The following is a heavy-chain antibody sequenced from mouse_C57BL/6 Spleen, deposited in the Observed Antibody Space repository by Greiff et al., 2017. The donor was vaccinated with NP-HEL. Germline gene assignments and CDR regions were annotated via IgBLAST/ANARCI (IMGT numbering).Heavy chain of an antibody. CDR2: INPNNGGT. CDR3: ARGDYEYYFDY. Sequence: VQLKQSGPELVKPGASVKISCKASGYTFTDFYMNWVKQSHGKSLEWIGDINPNNGGTSYNQKFKGKATLTVDKSSSTAYMELRSLTSEDSAVYYCARGDYEYYFDYWGQGTTLTVSS. CDR1: GYTFTDFY. V-gene: IGHV1-26*01. J-gene: IGHJ2*01. D-gene: IGHD2-4*01.